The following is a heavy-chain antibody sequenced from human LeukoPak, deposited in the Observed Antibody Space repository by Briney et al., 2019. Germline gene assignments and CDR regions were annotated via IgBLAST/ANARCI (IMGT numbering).Heavy chain of an antibody. Sequence: SETLSLTCSVSGGSISSSSDYWGWVRQPPGKGLEWIGSIYHSETTYYNPSLKSRVIISVDTSKNQFSLKLNSVTAADTAVYYCGRPNPDSSGYYGSFDPWGQGILVTVSS. D-gene: IGHD3-22*01. J-gene: IGHJ5*02. CDR1: GGSISSSSDY. V-gene: IGHV4-39*01. CDR2: IYHSETT. CDR3: GRPNPDSSGYYGSFDP.